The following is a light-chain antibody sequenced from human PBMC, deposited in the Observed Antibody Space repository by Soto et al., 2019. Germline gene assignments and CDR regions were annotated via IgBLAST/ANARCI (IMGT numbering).Light chain of an antibody. CDR3: QQRSNWPGYT. V-gene: IGKV3-11*01. Sequence: EIMLTQSPATLSLSPGERATLSCRASQSVSSYLAWYQQKPGQAPRLLIYDASNRATGIPARFSGSGSGTDFTLTTSSLEPEDFAVYYCQQRSNWPGYTFGQGTKLEIK. CDR1: QSVSSY. J-gene: IGKJ2*01. CDR2: DAS.